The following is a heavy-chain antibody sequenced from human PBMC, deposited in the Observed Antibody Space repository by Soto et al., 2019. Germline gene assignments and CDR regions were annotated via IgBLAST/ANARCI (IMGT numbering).Heavy chain of an antibody. Sequence: SETLSLTCTVSGGSISTYYWSWIRQPPGKGLEWIGYMDYSGSTNYNPSLKSRVTISVDTSNNQYSLKLSSVTAADTAVYYCARQRAAYSNYVYYYYYMDVWGKGTTVTVSS. CDR1: GGSISTYY. V-gene: IGHV4-59*08. D-gene: IGHD4-4*01. CDR3: ARQRAAYSNYVYYYYYMDV. J-gene: IGHJ6*03. CDR2: MDYSGST.